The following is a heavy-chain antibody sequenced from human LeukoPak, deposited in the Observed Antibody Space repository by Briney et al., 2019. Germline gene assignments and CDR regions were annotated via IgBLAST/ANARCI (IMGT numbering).Heavy chain of an antibody. CDR1: GFTFSSYW. CDR3: ARSEWKLLGDY. CDR2: FNTDGSST. Sequence: PGGSLRLSCAAPGFTFSSYWMHWVRQAPGKGLVWVSRFNTDGSSTSYADSVKGRFTICRDNAKNTLYLQMNSLRAEDTAVYYCARSEWKLLGDYWGQGTLVTVSS. J-gene: IGHJ4*02. D-gene: IGHD1-26*01. V-gene: IGHV3-74*01.